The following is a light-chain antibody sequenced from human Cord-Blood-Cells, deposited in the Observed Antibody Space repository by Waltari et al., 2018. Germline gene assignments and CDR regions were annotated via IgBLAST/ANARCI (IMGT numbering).Light chain of an antibody. Sequence: DIQMTQSPSSLSASVGDRVTITCQASQDISNYLNWYQQKPGKAPKLLIYDASNLQSGVPSRFSGSGSGTDFTFTISSLQPEDIATYYCQQYDNTPLTFGPGTKVEIK. CDR2: DAS. J-gene: IGKJ3*01. V-gene: IGKV1-33*01. CDR1: QDISNY. CDR3: QQYDNTPLT.